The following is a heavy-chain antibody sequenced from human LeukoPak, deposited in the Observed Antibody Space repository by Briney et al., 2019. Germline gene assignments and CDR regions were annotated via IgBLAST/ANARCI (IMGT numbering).Heavy chain of an antibody. D-gene: IGHD7-27*01. J-gene: IGHJ4*02. CDR1: GFTFSNYA. CDR3: EKYMQTGDPFDY. Sequence: PGGSLRLSCAASGFTFSNYAMTWIRQAPGKGLECVAVIGAGGDHIHYADSVKGRFTISRDNSKNTLSLQMNSLRAEDTAVYYCEKYMQTGDPFDYCGQGTLVAVSS. CDR2: IGAGGDHI. V-gene: IGHV3-23*01.